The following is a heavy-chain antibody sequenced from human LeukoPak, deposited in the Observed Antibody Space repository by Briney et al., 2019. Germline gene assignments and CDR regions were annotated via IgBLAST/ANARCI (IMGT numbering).Heavy chain of an antibody. V-gene: IGHV4-34*01. CDR2: INHSGST. J-gene: IGHJ6*02. Sequence: PSETLSLTCTVSGGSISSYYWSWIRQPPGKGLEWIGEINHSGSTNYNPSLKSRVTISVDTSKNQFSLKLSSVTAADTAVYYCARDLVVQKNYYYGMDVWGQGTTVTVSS. CDR3: ARDLVVQKNYYYGMDV. D-gene: IGHD3-10*01. CDR1: GGSISSYY.